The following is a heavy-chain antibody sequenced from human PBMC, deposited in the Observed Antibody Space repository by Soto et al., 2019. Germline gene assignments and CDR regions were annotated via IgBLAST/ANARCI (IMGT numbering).Heavy chain of an antibody. CDR3: ALSHTVTTDY. CDR2: INSDGSST. V-gene: IGHV3-74*01. CDR1: GLTFSSYW. J-gene: IGHJ4*02. Sequence: VQLVESGGGLVQPGGSLRLSCAASGLTFSSYWMHWVRQAPGKGLVWVSRINSDGSSTNYADSVKGRFTISRDNAKNTLDLQMSSLRAEDTAVYYCALSHTVTTDYWGQGTLVTVSS. D-gene: IGHD4-17*01.